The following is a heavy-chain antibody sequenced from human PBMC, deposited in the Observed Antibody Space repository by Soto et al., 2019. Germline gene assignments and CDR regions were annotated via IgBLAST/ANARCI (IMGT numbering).Heavy chain of an antibody. J-gene: IGHJ4*02. CDR3: VGYGFSGNKWTKFGY. Sequence: SETLSLTCTVSGVTVSSDAYYWSWIRQHPGKGLEWIGNIYHTGSTYYSPSLKSRVVISLDTSNNQFSLTLTSVTAADTAVYYCVGYGFSGNKWTKFGYWGRVTLVTVSS. CDR2: IYHTGST. D-gene: IGHD3-10*01. V-gene: IGHV4-31*03. CDR1: GVTVSSDAYY.